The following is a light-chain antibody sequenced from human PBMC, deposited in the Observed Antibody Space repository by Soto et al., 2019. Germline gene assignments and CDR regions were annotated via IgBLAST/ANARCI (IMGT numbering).Light chain of an antibody. V-gene: IGLV2-14*01. CDR3: SSYTTSSTYV. J-gene: IGLJ1*01. CDR2: DVS. Sequence: QSVLTQPASVSGSPGQPIAISCTGTSSDVGGYNYVSWYQQHPGKAPKLILCDVSNRPSGVSDRFSGSKSGNTASLTISGLQTEDEADYYCSSYTTSSTYVLGTGTKVTVL. CDR1: SSDVGGYNY.